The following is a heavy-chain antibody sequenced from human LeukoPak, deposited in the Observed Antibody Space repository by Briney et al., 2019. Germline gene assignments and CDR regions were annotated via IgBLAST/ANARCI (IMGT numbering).Heavy chain of an antibody. D-gene: IGHD6-13*01. V-gene: IGHV1-8*01. CDR2: MNPNSGNT. Sequence: ASVKVSCKASGCTFTSYDINWVRQATGQGLEWMGWMNPNSGNTGYAQKFQGRVTMTRNTSIGTAYMELSSLRSEDTAVYYCARDSSSWYGRYYYYYGMDVWGQGTTVTVSS. CDR1: GCTFTSYD. CDR3: ARDSSSWYGRYYYYYGMDV. J-gene: IGHJ6*02.